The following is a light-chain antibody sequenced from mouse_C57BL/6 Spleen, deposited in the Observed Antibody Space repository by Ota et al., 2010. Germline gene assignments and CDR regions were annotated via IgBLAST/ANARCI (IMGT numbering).Light chain of an antibody. CDR3: QQYNSYPFT. CDR2: SAS. Sequence: DIVMTQSQKFMSTSVGDRVSVTCKASQIVGTNVAWYQQKPGQSPKPLIFSASNRYSGVPDRFTGSGSGTDFTLTISNVQSEDLAEYFCQQYNSYPFTFGSGTKLEIK. J-gene: IGKJ4*01. CDR1: QIVGTN. V-gene: IGKV6-15*01.